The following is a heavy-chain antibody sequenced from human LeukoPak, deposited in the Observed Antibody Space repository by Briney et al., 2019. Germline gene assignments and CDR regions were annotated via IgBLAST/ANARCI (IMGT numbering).Heavy chain of an antibody. Sequence: GGSLRLSCAASGFTFSSYAMHWVRQAPGKGLEWVANIKQDGSEKYYVDSVKGRFTISRDNAKNSLYLQMNSLRAEDTAVYYCARNYGDYYWFDPWGQGTLVTVSS. CDR2: IKQDGSEK. D-gene: IGHD4-17*01. J-gene: IGHJ5*02. CDR1: GFTFSSYA. V-gene: IGHV3-7*01. CDR3: ARNYGDYYWFDP.